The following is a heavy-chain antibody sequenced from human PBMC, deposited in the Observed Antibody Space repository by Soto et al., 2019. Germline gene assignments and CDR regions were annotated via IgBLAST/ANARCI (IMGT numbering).Heavy chain of an antibody. Sequence: GGSLRLSCAVSGLTFSYFAMSWVRQAPGKGLEWVSAISGSGGITYYADSVKGRFTISRDNSKNTLFLQMNSLRAEDTAVYYCALLGRSGSGRPYYYGMDVWGQGTTVTIS. D-gene: IGHD3-10*01. V-gene: IGHV3-23*01. J-gene: IGHJ6*02. CDR2: ISGSGGIT. CDR1: GLTFSYFA. CDR3: ALLGRSGSGRPYYYGMDV.